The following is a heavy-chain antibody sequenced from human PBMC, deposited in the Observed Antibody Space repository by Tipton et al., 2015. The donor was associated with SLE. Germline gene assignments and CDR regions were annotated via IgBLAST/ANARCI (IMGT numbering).Heavy chain of an antibody. CDR2: IFYTGST. Sequence: TLSLTCTVSGGSISSDYWTWIRQPPGKGLEWIGSIFYTGSTTYNPSLKSRLTMSVGTPKNQFSLKLTSVTAADTAVYYCARISVDTTMAQRVDYGMDVWGQGTTVTVSS. V-gene: IGHV4-59*01. CDR3: ARISVDTTMAQRVDYGMDV. D-gene: IGHD5-18*01. CDR1: GGSISSDY. J-gene: IGHJ6*02.